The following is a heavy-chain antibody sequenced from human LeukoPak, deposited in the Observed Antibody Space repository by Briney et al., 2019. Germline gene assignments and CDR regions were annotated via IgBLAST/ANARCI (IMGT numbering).Heavy chain of an antibody. Sequence: PGGSLRLSCAASGFTFFNFGMHWVREAPGKGLEWVAFIRYDGTNEHFADSVKGRFTISRDNSKNTLSLQINSLGVEDTAVYYCAKESGDHFEAFGMWGQGTMVTVSS. D-gene: IGHD3-3*01. CDR3: AKESGDHFEAFGM. CDR2: IRYDGTNE. V-gene: IGHV3-30*02. J-gene: IGHJ3*02. CDR1: GFTFFNFG.